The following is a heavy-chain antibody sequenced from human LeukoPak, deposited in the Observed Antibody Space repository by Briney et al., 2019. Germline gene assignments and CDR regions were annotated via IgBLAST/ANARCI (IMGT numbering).Heavy chain of an antibody. Sequence: GGSLRLSCAASGFTFNTYSVHWVRQAPGKGLEWVAVISYDGSNKYYAGSVKGRFTISRDNSKNTLYLQMNSLRAEDTAVYYCARELNGLDPWGQGTLVTVSS. J-gene: IGHJ5*02. CDR2: ISYDGSNK. CDR1: GFTFNTYS. V-gene: IGHV3-30-3*01. CDR3: ARELNGLDP. D-gene: IGHD2-8*01.